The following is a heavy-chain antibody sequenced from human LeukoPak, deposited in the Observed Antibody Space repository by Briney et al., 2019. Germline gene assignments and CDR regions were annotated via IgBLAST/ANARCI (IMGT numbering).Heavy chain of an antibody. D-gene: IGHD6-19*01. CDR2: IYHSGRT. CDR1: GYSISSGYY. J-gene: IGHJ5*02. CDR3: ARAAIQWLELDL. V-gene: IGHV4-38-2*02. Sequence: KPSETLSLTCTVSGYSISSGYYWGWIRQPPGKGLEWIGSIYHSGRTFYNPSLKSRVTISVDTSKNQFSLKLTSVTAADTAVYYCARAAIQWLELDLWGQGTLVTVSS.